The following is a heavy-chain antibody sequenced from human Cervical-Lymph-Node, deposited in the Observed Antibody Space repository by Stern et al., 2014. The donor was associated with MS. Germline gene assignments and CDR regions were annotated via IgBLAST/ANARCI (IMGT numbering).Heavy chain of an antibody. CDR2: IASDGTDI. J-gene: IGHJ4*02. CDR3: ARYLCHTSCYRDFGD. CDR1: GFTFGTYA. V-gene: IGHV3-23*03. D-gene: IGHD2-2*02. Sequence: VQLVESGGDLVQPGGSLRLSCAASGFTFGTYAMTWVRQAPGKGLEWVSVIASDGTDIHYADSVKGRFTISRDNSRNTMYPQVNSLTAEDTAVYYCARYLCHTSCYRDFGDWGQGTLVTVSS.